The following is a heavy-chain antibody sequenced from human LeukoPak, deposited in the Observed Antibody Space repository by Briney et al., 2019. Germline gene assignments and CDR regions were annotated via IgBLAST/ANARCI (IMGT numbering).Heavy chain of an antibody. CDR2: IYYSGST. D-gene: IGHD7-27*01. CDR1: GYSLGKNYY. Sequence: SETLSLTCAVSGYSLGKNYYWSWIRQPPGKGLEWIGYIYYSGSTNYNPSLKSRVTISVDTSKNQFSLKLSSVTAADTAVYYCARQTGNFDYWGQGTLVTVSS. V-gene: IGHV4-59*08. J-gene: IGHJ4*02. CDR3: ARQTGNFDY.